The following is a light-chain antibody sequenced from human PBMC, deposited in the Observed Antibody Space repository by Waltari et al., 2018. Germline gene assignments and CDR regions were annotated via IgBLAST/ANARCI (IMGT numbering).Light chain of an antibody. V-gene: IGLV4-69*01. Sequence: QLVLTQSPSASASLGASVKLTCPLSSGLSSYPIPWHQQQPEKGPRYLMKVNSDDSHTKGDVIPDRFSGSSSGAERYLTISRLQSEDEADYYCQTWDTGTVVFGGGTKLTVL. J-gene: IGLJ2*01. CDR2: VNSDDSH. CDR3: QTWDTGTVV. CDR1: SGLSSYP.